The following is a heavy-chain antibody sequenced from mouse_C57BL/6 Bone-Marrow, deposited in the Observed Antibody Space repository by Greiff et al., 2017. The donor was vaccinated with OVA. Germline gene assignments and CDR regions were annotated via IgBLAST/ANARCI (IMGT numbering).Heavy chain of an antibody. Sequence: QVQLQQPGAELVKPGASVKLSCKASGYTFTSYWMQWVKQRPGQGLEWIGEIDPSDSYTNYNQKFKGKATLTVDTSSSTAYMQLSSLTSEDSAVYYCARWGIPDYWGQGTTLTVSS. CDR3: ARWGIPDY. CDR2: IDPSDSYT. J-gene: IGHJ2*01. CDR1: GYTFTSYW. V-gene: IGHV1-50*01.